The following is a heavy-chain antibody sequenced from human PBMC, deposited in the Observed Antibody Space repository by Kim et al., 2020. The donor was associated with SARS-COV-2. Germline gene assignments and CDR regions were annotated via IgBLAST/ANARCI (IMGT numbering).Heavy chain of an antibody. V-gene: IGHV2-5*02. J-gene: IGHJ5*02. CDR1: GFSLSTSGVG. CDR2: IYWDDDK. CDR3: AHSPGGDYYGSGRIGFDP. D-gene: IGHD3-10*01. Sequence: SGPTLVNPTQTLTLTCTFSGFSLSTSGVGVGWIRQPPGKALEWLALIYWDDDKRYSPSLKSRLTITKDTSKNQVVLTMTNMDPVDTATYYCAHSPGGDYYGSGRIGFDPWGQGTLVTVSS.